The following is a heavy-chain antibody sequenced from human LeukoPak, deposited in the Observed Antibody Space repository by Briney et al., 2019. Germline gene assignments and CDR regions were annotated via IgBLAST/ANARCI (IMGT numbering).Heavy chain of an antibody. D-gene: IGHD3-10*01. J-gene: IGHJ4*02. V-gene: IGHV3-30*18. CDR3: AKDLGSGSFHLNAFDS. CDR1: GFTFSSFG. Sequence: GRSLRLSCAASGFTFSSFGMHWVRQAPGKGLEWVALISYDGNNKHYPDSVKGRFTISRDNSKNTLYLQMNSLRADDTAVYYCAKDLGSGSFHLNAFDSWGQGTLVTVSS. CDR2: ISYDGNNK.